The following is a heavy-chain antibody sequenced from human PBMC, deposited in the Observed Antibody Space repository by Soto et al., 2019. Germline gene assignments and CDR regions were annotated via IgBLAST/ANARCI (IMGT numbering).Heavy chain of an antibody. D-gene: IGHD4-4*01. J-gene: IGHJ3*02. V-gene: IGHV3-9*01. Sequence: EVQLVESGGGLVQPGRSLRLSCAASGFTFDDYAMHWVRQAPGKGLEWVSGNSWNSGSIGYADSVKGRFTISRDNAKNSVYLQMNSLSAEDTALYYCEKYQLPGLHDAFDIWGQGTMGTVSS. CDR3: EKYQLPGLHDAFDI. CDR1: GFTFDDYA. CDR2: NSWNSGSI.